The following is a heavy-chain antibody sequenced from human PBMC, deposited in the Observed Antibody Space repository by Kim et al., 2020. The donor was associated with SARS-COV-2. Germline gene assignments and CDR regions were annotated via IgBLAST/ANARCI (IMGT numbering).Heavy chain of an antibody. CDR3: VRDSRGSDYWTGSSLFNY. Sequence: ASVKVSCKASGYTFTNYPFHWVRQAPGQGLEWVGWINTKTGNPESAQDFAGRFVFSWDTSVSTAYLQINSLKAEDTAVYYCVRDSRGSDYWTGSSLFNYWGQGTLVTVSS. J-gene: IGHJ4*02. D-gene: IGHD3-3*01. CDR1: GYTFTNYP. V-gene: IGHV7-4-1*02. CDR2: INTKTGNP.